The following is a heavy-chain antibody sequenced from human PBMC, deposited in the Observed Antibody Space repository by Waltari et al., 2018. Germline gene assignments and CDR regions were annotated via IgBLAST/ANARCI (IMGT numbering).Heavy chain of an antibody. D-gene: IGHD3-3*02. CDR2: ISYSGIT. CDR3: ARFSKSANWIDP. CDR1: GGSISSSGSY. Sequence: QLQLQESGPGLVKPSETLSLTCTVPGGSISSSGSYWGWIRPPPGKGLEWIGSISYSGITYYNTSLMSRVTISVDTSKNQFSLKLTSVIAAETAVFYCARFSKSANWIDPWGQGTLVTVSS. J-gene: IGHJ5*02. V-gene: IGHV4-39*01.